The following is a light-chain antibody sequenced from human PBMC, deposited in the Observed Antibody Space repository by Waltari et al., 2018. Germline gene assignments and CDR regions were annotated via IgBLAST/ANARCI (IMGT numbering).Light chain of an antibody. Sequence: SYVLAQPPSVSVAPGATASITCGGNNIGSKSVHWYQQKPGQAPVLVIYYDTARPSGIPERCSSSISENTATRTISRVEAGDEADYYCQVWDRSSGVKVFFGGGTKMTVL. CDR2: YDT. CDR1: NIGSKS. J-gene: IGLJ2*01. CDR3: QVWDRSSGVKVF. V-gene: IGLV3-21*04.